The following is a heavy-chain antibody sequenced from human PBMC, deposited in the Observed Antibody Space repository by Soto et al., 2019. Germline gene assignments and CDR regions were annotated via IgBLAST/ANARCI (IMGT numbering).Heavy chain of an antibody. D-gene: IGHD5-12*01. J-gene: IGHJ4*02. Sequence: GGSLRLSCAASGFTFCGSAMDWVRQASGKGLEWVGRIRSKANSYATAYAASVKGRFTISRDDSKNTAYLQMNSLKTEDTAVYYCTRRQYSGLYYFDYWGQGTLVTVSS. V-gene: IGHV3-73*01. CDR3: TRRQYSGLYYFDY. CDR1: GFTFCGSA. CDR2: IRSKANSYAT.